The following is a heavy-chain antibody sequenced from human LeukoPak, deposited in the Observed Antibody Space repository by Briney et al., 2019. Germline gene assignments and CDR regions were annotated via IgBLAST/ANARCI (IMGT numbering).Heavy chain of an antibody. CDR2: IRYDGSNK. V-gene: IGHV3-30*02. CDR3: AKEDYYYYYMDV. Sequence: GGSLRLSFAASGFTFSSYGMHWVRQAPGKGLEWVAFIRYDGSNKYYADSVKGRFTISRDNSKNTLYLQMNSLRAEDTAVYYCAKEDYYYYYMDVWGKGTTVTVSS. CDR1: GFTFSSYG. J-gene: IGHJ6*03.